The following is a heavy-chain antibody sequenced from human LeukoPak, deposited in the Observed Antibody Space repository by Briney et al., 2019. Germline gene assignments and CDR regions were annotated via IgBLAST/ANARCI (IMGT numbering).Heavy chain of an antibody. CDR1: GFTFSSYW. V-gene: IGHV3-74*01. CDR3: ARVESSGWYFDP. CDR2: INSDGSTT. Sequence: GGSLRLSCAASGFTFSSYWMHWVRQAPGKGLVRVSRINSDGSTTSYADSVKGRFTISRDNAKNTLYLRMSSLRAEDTAVYYCARVESSGWYFDPWGQGTLVTVSS. D-gene: IGHD6-19*01. J-gene: IGHJ5*02.